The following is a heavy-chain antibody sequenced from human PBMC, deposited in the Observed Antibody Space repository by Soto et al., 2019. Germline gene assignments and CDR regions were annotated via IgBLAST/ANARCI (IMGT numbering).Heavy chain of an antibody. V-gene: IGHV4-39*01. Sequence: SETLSVTCTVSGVSITTTSYYWGWIRQPPGKGLEWIGSVYFSGTTYYNPSLKSRVTISVDTSKNHFSLRLSSVTAADTAIYYCARHGSYWGQGTLVPVSS. CDR3: ARHGSY. CDR2: VYFSGTT. J-gene: IGHJ4*01. CDR1: GVSITTTSYY.